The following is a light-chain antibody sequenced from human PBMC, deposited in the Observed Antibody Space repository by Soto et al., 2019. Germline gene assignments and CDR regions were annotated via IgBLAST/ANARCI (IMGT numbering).Light chain of an antibody. V-gene: IGLV2-8*01. CDR3: SSFTNTENSYV. Sequence: QSALTQPPSASGSPGQSVTISCTGTSSDVGGYNYVSWYQQHPGRAPKLILYEVIKRPSGVPDRFSGSKSGNTASLTVSGLQAEDEGDYYCSSFTNTENSYVFGSGTKLTVL. J-gene: IGLJ1*01. CDR1: SSDVGGYNY. CDR2: EVI.